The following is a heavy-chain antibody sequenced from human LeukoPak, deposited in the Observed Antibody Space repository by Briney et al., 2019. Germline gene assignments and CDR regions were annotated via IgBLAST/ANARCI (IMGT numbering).Heavy chain of an antibody. V-gene: IGHV4-39*01. D-gene: IGHD6-13*01. CDR3: ARHFIGSSSWYNWFDP. J-gene: IGHJ5*02. CDR1: GGSISSSSYY. CDR2: IYYSGST. Sequence: PSETLSLTCTVSGGSISSSSYYWGWIRQPPGKGLEWIGSIYYSGSTYYNPSLKSRVTISVDTSKNQFSLKLSSVTAADTAVYYCARHFIGSSSWYNWFDPWGQGTLVTVSS.